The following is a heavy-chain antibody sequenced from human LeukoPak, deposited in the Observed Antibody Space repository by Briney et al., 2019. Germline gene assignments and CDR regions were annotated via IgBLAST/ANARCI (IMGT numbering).Heavy chain of an antibody. D-gene: IGHD3-16*01. CDR1: GFTFSSYG. V-gene: IGHV3-21*01. J-gene: IGHJ3*02. CDR3: ANPRYAGEAAFDI. Sequence: GGSLRLSCAGSGFTFSSYGMNWVRQAPGKGLEWLSSISSSSSYIFYADSMKGRFTISRDNAKNSLYLQMNSLRAEDTAVYYCANPRYAGEAAFDIWGQGTMVTVSS. CDR2: ISSSSSYI.